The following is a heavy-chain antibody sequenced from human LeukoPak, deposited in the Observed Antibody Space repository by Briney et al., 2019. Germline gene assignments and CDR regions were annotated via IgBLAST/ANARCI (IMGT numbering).Heavy chain of an antibody. CDR1: GGSISSSSYY. J-gene: IGHJ5*02. V-gene: IGHV4-61*05. CDR2: IYYSGST. Sequence: SETLSLTCTVSGGSISSSSYYWGWIRQPPGKGLEWIGYIYYSGSTNYNPSLKSRVTISVDTSKNQFSLKLSSVTAADTAVYYCARGKDVVVVAATAYRGFDPWGQGTLVTVSS. D-gene: IGHD2-15*01. CDR3: ARGKDVVVVAATAYRGFDP.